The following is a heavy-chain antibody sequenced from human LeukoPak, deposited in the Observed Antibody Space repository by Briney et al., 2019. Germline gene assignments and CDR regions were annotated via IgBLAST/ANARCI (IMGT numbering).Heavy chain of an antibody. J-gene: IGHJ4*02. CDR2: INPNNGAT. V-gene: IGHV1-2*02. Sequence: ASVTVSCKASGYTFTGYYMYWVRQAPRQGLEWMGWINPNNGATNYAQKFQGRVTMTRDTSISTAYMELSRLTSDDTAVYYCARRPRDGYNRPYYFDYWGQGTLVTVSS. CDR3: ARRPRDGYNRPYYFDY. CDR1: GYTFTGYY. D-gene: IGHD5-24*01.